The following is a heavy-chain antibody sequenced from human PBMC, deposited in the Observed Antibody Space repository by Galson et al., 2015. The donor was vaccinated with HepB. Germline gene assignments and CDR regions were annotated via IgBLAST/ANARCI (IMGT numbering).Heavy chain of an antibody. CDR2: IFPLDSDT. CDR1: GYSFTSYW. Sequence: QSGAEVKKPGESLKISCKVSGYSFTSYWIGWVRQMPGKGLEWMGIIFPLDSDTRYSPSFQGQVTISADKSMTTAYLQWSSLKASDTAIYYCAKYRGSSWRPGGFDFWGQGTLVTVSS. V-gene: IGHV5-51*01. D-gene: IGHD2-15*01. J-gene: IGHJ4*02. CDR3: AKYRGSSWRPGGFDF.